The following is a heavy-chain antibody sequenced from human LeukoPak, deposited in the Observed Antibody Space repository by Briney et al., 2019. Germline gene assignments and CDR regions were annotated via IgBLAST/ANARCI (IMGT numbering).Heavy chain of an antibody. CDR2: ISSSGSTI. D-gene: IGHD6-19*01. J-gene: IGHJ4*02. V-gene: IGHV3-11*01. CDR3: ASSQWLVRNLDY. CDR1: GFTFSDYY. Sequence: GGSLRLSCAASGFTFSDYYMSWIRQAPGKGLEWVSYISSSGSTIYYADSVKGRFTISRDNAKNSLYLQMNSLRAEDTAVYYCASSQWLVRNLDYWGQGTLVTVSS.